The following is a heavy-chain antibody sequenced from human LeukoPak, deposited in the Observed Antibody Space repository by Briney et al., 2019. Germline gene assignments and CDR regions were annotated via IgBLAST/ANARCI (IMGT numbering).Heavy chain of an antibody. CDR2: IYYSGST. CDR3: ARSIAGVLSPPRHFDY. Sequence: SETLSLTCTVSGGSISSYYWSWIRQPPGKGLGWIGYIYYSGSTNYNPSLKSRVTISVDTSKNQFSLKLSSVTAADTAVYYCARSIAGVLSPPRHFDYWGQGTLVTVSS. D-gene: IGHD6-13*01. J-gene: IGHJ4*02. V-gene: IGHV4-59*08. CDR1: GGSISSYY.